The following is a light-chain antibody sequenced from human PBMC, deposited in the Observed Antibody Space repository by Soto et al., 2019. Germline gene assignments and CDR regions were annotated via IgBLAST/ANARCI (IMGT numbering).Light chain of an antibody. CDR3: AAWDDRLNGVV. J-gene: IGLJ2*01. CDR1: SSNIGDNT. Sequence: QSVLTQPPSASGTPGQRVTISCYGSSSNIGDNTVNWYQQLPGTAPKLLIHSNNERPSGVPDRFSGSKSGTSASLAISVLQSEDEDDYYCAAWDDRLNGVVFGGGTKLTVL. CDR2: SNN. V-gene: IGLV1-44*01.